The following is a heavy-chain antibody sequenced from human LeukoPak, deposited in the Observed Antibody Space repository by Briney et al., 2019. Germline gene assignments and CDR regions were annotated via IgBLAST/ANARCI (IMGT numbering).Heavy chain of an antibody. CDR1: GGFLSTFY. V-gene: IGHV4-59*12. Sequence: SETLSLTCTVSGGFLSTFYWSWIRQSPGKGLEWIGYIKYTGRTNYNPSLKRRVSMSLDASKNQFSLKLSSVTAADTAVYYCARDFRITMIVVVPYFDYWGQGTLVTVSS. D-gene: IGHD3-22*01. CDR2: IKYTGRT. J-gene: IGHJ4*02. CDR3: ARDFRITMIVVVPYFDY.